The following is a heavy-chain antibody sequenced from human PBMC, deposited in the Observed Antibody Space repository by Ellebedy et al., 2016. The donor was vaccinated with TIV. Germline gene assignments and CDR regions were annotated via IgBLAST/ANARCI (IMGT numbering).Heavy chain of an antibody. D-gene: IGHD4-17*01. CDR3: ARDKRLTTVTAHYYGMDV. Sequence: GGSLRLXXAASGFTFSDYYMSWIRQAPGKGLEWVSYISSSSSYTNYADSVKGRFTISRDNAKNSLYLQMNSLRAEDTAVYYCARDKRLTTVTAHYYGMDVWGQGTTVTVSS. CDR1: GFTFSDYY. J-gene: IGHJ6*02. CDR2: ISSSSSYT. V-gene: IGHV3-11*06.